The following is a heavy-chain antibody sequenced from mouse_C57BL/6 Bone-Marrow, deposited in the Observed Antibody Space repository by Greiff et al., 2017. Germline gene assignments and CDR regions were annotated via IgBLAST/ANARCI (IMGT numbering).Heavy chain of an antibody. CDR2: IYPRSGNT. J-gene: IGHJ4*01. V-gene: IGHV1-81*01. D-gene: IGHD3-2*02. CDR3: ARFKLRVGFYAMDY. CDR1: GYTFTSYG. Sequence: VQLQQSGAELARPGASVQLSCKASGYTFTSYGISWVKQRTGQGLEWIGEIYPRSGNTYYNEKFKGKATLTADKSSSTAYMELRSLTSEDSAVYFCARFKLRVGFYAMDYWGQGTSVTVSS.